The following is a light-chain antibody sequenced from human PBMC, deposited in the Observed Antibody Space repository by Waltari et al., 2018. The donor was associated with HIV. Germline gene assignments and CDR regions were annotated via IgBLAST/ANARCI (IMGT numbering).Light chain of an antibody. J-gene: IGKJ3*01. Sequence: EILMTQSPATLSVSPGERATLSCRASQSISNNLAWYQQKPGQAPRPLIYGASTGATGVPARFSGSGSGTEFTLTISSLQSEDCAVYYCQQYNNWPGITFGPGTKVDIK. CDR1: QSISNN. CDR2: GAS. V-gene: IGKV3-15*01. CDR3: QQYNNWPGIT.